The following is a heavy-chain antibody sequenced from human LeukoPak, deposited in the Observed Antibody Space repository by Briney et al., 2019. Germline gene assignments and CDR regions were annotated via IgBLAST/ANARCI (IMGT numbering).Heavy chain of an antibody. D-gene: IGHD2-2*01. CDR1: GGSISSSSYY. CDR3: ARQRCSSFSCYLCALYAFEI. J-gene: IGHJ3*02. Sequence: SETLSLTCTVSGGSISSSSYYWAWIPQPPGKGLEWIGSICYRGSTYYNPSLKSRVTISVHPSKSQFSLRLISVTAADAAVYYCARQRCSSFSCYLCALYAFEIWGQGTMVTVSS. CDR2: ICYRGST. V-gene: IGHV4-39*01.